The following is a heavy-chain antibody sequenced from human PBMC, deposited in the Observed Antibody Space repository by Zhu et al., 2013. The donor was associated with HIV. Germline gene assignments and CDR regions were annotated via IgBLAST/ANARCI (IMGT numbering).Heavy chain of an antibody. D-gene: IGHD4-17*01. CDR2: IMPILDTA. CDR1: GGTFSSHA. Sequence: QVQLVQSGAEVKKPGSSVKVSCKASGGTFSSHAISWVRQAPGQGLEWMGGIMPILDTANYAQKFKGRVTITADESTSTAYMELSSLSSEDTAVYFCARDRTTGAHYFYMDVWGKGTTVTVSS. J-gene: IGHJ6*03. V-gene: IGHV1-69*01. CDR3: ARDRTTGAHYFYMDV.